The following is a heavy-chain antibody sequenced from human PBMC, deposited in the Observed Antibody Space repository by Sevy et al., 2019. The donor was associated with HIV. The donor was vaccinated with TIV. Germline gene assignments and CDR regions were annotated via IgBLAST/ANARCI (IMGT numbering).Heavy chain of an antibody. J-gene: IGHJ6*03. Sequence: GGSLRLSCAVSGFSFDSYGMTWVRQAPGKGLEWVSGISGSGSRTYYADSVKGRFIISRGNSKNTLDLQMNSLRSEDTARYYWAKGGGGHYDPDEIGYYFYYYNMDVWGKGTTVTVSS. V-gene: IGHV3-23*01. CDR2: ISGSGSRT. D-gene: IGHD3-22*01. CDR1: GFSFDSYG. CDR3: AKGGGGHYDPDEIGYYFYYYNMDV.